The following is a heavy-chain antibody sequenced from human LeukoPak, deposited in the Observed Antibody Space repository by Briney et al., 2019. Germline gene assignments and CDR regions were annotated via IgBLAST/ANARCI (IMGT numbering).Heavy chain of an antibody. CDR3: AKRGAGSSTIRWFDP. CDR1: GFTLSSYA. CDR2: ISGSGGST. J-gene: IGHJ5*02. D-gene: IGHD2-2*01. V-gene: IGHV3-23*01. Sequence: GGSLRLSCAASGFTLSSYAMSWVRQAPGKGLEWVSAISGSGGSTYYADSVKGRFTISRDNSKNTLYLQMNSLRAEDTAVYYCAKRGAGSSTIRWFDPWGQGTLVTVSS.